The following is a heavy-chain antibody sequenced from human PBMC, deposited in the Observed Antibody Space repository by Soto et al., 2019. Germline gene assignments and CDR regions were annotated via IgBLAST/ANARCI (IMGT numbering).Heavy chain of an antibody. Sequence: SVKVSSKAPVYTLSRYGISWVRQAPGQGLEWMGWISGFNGNTKESEKLQGRVTLTTDTAAKTAHMELRGLRSDDTAVYYCARASAYSAPWSFDNWGQGTLVTVSS. CDR1: VYTLSRYG. CDR2: ISGFNGNT. CDR3: ARASAYSAPWSFDN. D-gene: IGHD2-21*01. J-gene: IGHJ4*02. V-gene: IGHV1-18*01.